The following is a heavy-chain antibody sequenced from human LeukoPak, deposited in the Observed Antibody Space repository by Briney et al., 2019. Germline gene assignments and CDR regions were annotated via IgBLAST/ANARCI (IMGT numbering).Heavy chain of an antibody. CDR1: GDIVSSNSAA. CDR3: ARDLYYYASGTYFPYFDY. Sequence: SQTLSLTCAISGDIVSSNSAAWTWIRQSPSRGLEWLGRTYYRSKWYNDYAVSVKSRITINPDTSKNQFSLQLNSVTPEDTAVYYCARDLYYYASGTYFPYFDYWGLGTLVTVSS. V-gene: IGHV6-1*01. CDR2: TYYRSKWYN. D-gene: IGHD3-10*01. J-gene: IGHJ4*02.